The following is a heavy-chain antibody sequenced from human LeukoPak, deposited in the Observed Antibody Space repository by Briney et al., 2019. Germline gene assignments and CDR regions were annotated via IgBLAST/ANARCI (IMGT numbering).Heavy chain of an antibody. Sequence: PGGSLRLPCAASGFNFSRYAISWVRQAPGKGLEWISSISGSGGSIYYADSVKGRFTISRDNSKNTLYLELSSLRAEDTAVYYCASLDIWGQGTMVTVSS. CDR1: GFNFSRYA. V-gene: IGHV3-23*01. CDR2: ISGSGGSI. CDR3: ASLDI. J-gene: IGHJ3*02.